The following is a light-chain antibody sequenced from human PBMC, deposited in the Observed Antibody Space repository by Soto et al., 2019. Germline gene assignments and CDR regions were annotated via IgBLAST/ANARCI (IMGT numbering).Light chain of an antibody. Sequence: SYELTQPPSMSVAPGQTARITCGANNIGSKTVHWYQQKAGQAPVLVVYDDSDRPSGIPERFSGSNSGNTATLTISRVEAGDEADYYCQVWDVSTVHYVFGTGTKVTVL. CDR2: DDS. J-gene: IGLJ1*01. CDR1: NIGSKT. V-gene: IGLV3-21*02. CDR3: QVWDVSTVHYV.